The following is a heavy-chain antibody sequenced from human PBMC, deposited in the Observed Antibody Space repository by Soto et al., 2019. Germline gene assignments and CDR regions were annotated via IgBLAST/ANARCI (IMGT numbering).Heavy chain of an antibody. V-gene: IGHV4-34*01. Sequence: PSETLSLTCAVYGGSFSGYYWSWIRQPPGKGLEWIGEINHSGSTNYNPSLKSRVTISVDTSKNQFSLKLSSVTAADTAVYYCARGGVAAAALKNYGMDVWGQGTTVTVSS. D-gene: IGHD6-13*01. CDR2: INHSGST. J-gene: IGHJ6*02. CDR1: GGSFSGYY. CDR3: ARGGVAAAALKNYGMDV.